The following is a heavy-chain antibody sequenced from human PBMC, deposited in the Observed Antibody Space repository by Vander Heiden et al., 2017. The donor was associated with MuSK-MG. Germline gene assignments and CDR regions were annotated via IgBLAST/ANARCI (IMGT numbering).Heavy chain of an antibody. CDR3: AKGISSWYSGPIDY. J-gene: IGHJ4*02. Sequence: EVQLLEPGGGLVQPGGSLRLSCAACGFTFSSYALSWVRQAPGKGLEWVSAISGSGGRPYYADSVKGRFTISSDYSKNTLHLQMQRMSAEAPAVYYCAKGISSWYSGPIDYWVQGTLVALSS. CDR1: GFTFSSYA. V-gene: IGHV3-23*01. CDR2: ISGSGGRP. D-gene: IGHD6-13*01.